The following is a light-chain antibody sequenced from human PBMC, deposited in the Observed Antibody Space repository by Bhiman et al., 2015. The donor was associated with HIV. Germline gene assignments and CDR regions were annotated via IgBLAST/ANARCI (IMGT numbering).Light chain of an antibody. J-gene: IGLJ1*01. CDR3: SSYTSSSTYV. CDR2: DVS. V-gene: IGLV2-14*03. CDR1: SSDVGGYNY. Sequence: QSALTQPASVSGSPGQSITISCTGTSSDVGGYNYVSWYQQYPGKAPKLMIYDVSNRPSGVSNRFSGSKSGNTASLTISGLQAEDEADYYCSSYTSSSTYVFGTGTNVTVL.